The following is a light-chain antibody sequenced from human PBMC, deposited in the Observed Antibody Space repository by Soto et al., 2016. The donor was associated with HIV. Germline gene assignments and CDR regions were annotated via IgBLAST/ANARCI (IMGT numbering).Light chain of an antibody. CDR2: AAS. J-gene: IGKJ1*01. CDR1: EYISTY. Sequence: DIQMTQSPSSLSASIGDRVTITCRTSEYISTYLNWYQQKPGKAPKLLIYAASSLQGGVPSRFSGRGSGTDFTLTITSLQPEDFATYYCQQTYSTSWTFGQGTKVEIK. V-gene: IGKV1-39*01. CDR3: QQTYSTSWT.